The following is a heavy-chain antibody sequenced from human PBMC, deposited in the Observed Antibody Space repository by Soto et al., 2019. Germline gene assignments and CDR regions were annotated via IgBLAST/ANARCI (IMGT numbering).Heavy chain of an antibody. CDR3: ARWYSSSYTGYYYGMDV. V-gene: IGHV3-48*04. Sequence: GGSLRLSCAASGFPFSAYAMNWVRQAPGKGLEWLSYISSGGNTMYYADSVKGRFTISRDNTKNSLYLQMNSLRAEDTAVYYCARWYSSSYTGYYYGMDVWGQGTTVTVSS. J-gene: IGHJ6*02. D-gene: IGHD6-13*01. CDR1: GFPFSAYA. CDR2: ISSGGNTM.